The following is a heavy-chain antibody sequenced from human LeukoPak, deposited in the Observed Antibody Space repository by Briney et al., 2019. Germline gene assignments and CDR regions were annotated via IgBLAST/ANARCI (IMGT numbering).Heavy chain of an antibody. J-gene: IGHJ4*02. CDR3: ARDDYGGNSGFDY. V-gene: IGHV4-39*07. Sequence: SETLSLTCTVSGGSISSSPYYWAWIRQPPGKGLEWIGSFYYSGSTYYNPSPKSRVAISVDTSKNQFSLKLSSVTAADTAVYYCARDDYGGNSGFDYWGQGTLVTVSS. D-gene: IGHD4-23*01. CDR2: FYYSGST. CDR1: GGSISSSPYY.